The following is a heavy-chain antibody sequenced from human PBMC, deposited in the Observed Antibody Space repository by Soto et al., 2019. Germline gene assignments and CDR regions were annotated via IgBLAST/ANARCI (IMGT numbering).Heavy chain of an antibody. V-gene: IGHV3-23*01. J-gene: IGHJ1*01. D-gene: IGHD3-3*01. CDR3: AKGRITIFGVVISAEYFQH. CDR1: GFTFSSYA. Sequence: GGSLRLSCAASGFTFSSYAMSWVRQAPGKGLEWVSAISGSGGSTYYADSVKGRFTISRDNSKNTRYLQMNSLRAEDTAVYYCAKGRITIFGVVISAEYFQHWGQGTLVTVSS. CDR2: ISGSGGST.